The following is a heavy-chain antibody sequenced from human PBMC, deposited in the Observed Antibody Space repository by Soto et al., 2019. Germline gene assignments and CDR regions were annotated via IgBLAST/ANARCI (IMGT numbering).Heavy chain of an antibody. J-gene: IGHJ6*02. CDR1: GYTFTSYG. V-gene: IGHV1-8*02. CDR3: ARVRGRRGYYYGMDV. CDR2: MNPNSGNT. Sequence: ASVKVSCKASGYTFTSYGISWVRQAPGQGLEWMGWMNPNSGNTGYAQKFQGRVTMTRDTSISTAYMELSSLRSEDTAVYYCARVRGRRGYYYGMDVWGQGTTVTVSS. D-gene: IGHD3-16*01.